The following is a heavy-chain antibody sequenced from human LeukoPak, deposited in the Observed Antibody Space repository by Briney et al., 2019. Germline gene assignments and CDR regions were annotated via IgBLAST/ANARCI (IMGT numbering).Heavy chain of an antibody. CDR2: INHSGST. J-gene: IGHJ4*02. Sequence: SETLSLTCAVYGGSFSGYYWSWIRQPPGKGLEWIGEINHSGSTNYNPSLKSRVTISVDTSKNQFSLKLSSVTAADTAVYYCASPGSGWYDVRYWGQGTLVTVSS. V-gene: IGHV4-34*01. CDR1: GGSFSGYY. D-gene: IGHD6-19*01. CDR3: ASPGSGWYDVRY.